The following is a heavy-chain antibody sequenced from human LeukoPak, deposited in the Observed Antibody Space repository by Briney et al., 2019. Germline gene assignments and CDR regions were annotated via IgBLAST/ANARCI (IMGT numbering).Heavy chain of an antibody. CDR3: AKLPKRKDLDY. J-gene: IGHJ4*02. CDR1: GGSISSYY. Sequence: SETLSLTCTVSGGSISSYYWSWIRQPAGKGLEWIGRIYTSGSTNYNPSLKSRVTMSVDTSKNQFSLKLSSVTAEDTAVYYCAKLPKRKDLDYWGQGTLVTVSS. V-gene: IGHV4-4*07. CDR2: IYTSGST.